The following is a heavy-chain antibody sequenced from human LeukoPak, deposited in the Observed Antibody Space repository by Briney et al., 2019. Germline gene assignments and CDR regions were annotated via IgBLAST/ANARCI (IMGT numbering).Heavy chain of an antibody. V-gene: IGHV1-18*01. Sequence: ASVKVSCKASGYTFTSYGISWVRQAPGQGLEGMGWISAYNGNTNYAQKLQGRVTMTTDTSTSTAYMELRSLRSDDTAVYYCARDRLDYGVSRDAFDIWGQGTMVTVSS. D-gene: IGHD4-17*01. CDR1: GYTFTSYG. CDR2: ISAYNGNT. J-gene: IGHJ3*02. CDR3: ARDRLDYGVSRDAFDI.